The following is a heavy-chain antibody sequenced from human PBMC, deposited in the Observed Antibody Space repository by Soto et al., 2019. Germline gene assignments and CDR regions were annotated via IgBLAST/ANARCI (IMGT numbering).Heavy chain of an antibody. CDR3: ARDHAFSGNWAFDY. J-gene: IGHJ4*02. D-gene: IGHD6-25*01. V-gene: IGHV4-4*02. CDR1: GDSINSSDW. CDR2: IYHAGYI. Sequence: QVQLQESGPGLVKPSGTLSLTCAVSGDSINSSDWWNWVRQPPGKGLEWIGEIYHAGYINYNPSLKSRVTXXMXTXXNQFPLNLNSVTAADTAVYYWARDHAFSGNWAFDYWGQGALVTVSS.